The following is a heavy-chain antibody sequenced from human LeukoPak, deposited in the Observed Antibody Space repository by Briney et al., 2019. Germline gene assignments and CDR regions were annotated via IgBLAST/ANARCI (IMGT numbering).Heavy chain of an antibody. Sequence: ASVEVSCKASGYTFTGYYMHWVRQAPGQGLEWMGWINPNSGGTNYAQKFQGRVTMTRDTSISTAYMELSSLRSEDTAVYYCARGIVATTKNYYYYYYMDVWGKGTTVTISS. CDR3: ARGIVATTKNYYYYYYMDV. D-gene: IGHD5-12*01. CDR1: GYTFTGYY. V-gene: IGHV1-2*02. J-gene: IGHJ6*03. CDR2: INPNSGGT.